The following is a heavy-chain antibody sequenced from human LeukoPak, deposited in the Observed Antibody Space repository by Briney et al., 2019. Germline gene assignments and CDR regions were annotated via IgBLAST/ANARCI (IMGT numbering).Heavy chain of an antibody. D-gene: IGHD3-3*01. V-gene: IGHV4-34*01. J-gene: IGHJ4*02. CDR1: GGSFSGYY. CDR2: INHSGST. CDR3: ARGLKLRGYIDY. Sequence: NPSETLSLTCAVYGGSFSGYYWSWIRQPPGKGLEWIGEINHSGSTNYNPSLKSRVTISVDTSKNQFSLKLSSVTAADTAVYYCARGLKLRGYIDYWGQGTLVTVSS.